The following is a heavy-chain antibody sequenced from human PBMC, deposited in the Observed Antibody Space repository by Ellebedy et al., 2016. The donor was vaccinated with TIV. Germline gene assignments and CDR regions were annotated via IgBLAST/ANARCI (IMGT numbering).Heavy chain of an antibody. V-gene: IGHV3-64D*09. D-gene: IGHD3-10*01. J-gene: IGHJ4*02. Sequence: GESLKISCSASGLTFSNYAMHWVRQAPGKGLEYVSAISNNGGSTYYADSVKGRFTISRDNSKNTLYLQMSSLRAEDTAVYYCVRAPGWGSGTFDFWGQGALVTVSS. CDR3: VRAPGWGSGTFDF. CDR1: GLTFSNYA. CDR2: ISNNGGST.